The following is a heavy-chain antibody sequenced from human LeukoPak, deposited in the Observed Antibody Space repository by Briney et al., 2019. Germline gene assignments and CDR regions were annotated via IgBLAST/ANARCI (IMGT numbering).Heavy chain of an antibody. CDR1: GFTFSTYW. Sequence: GGSLRLSCAAYGFTFSTYWMSWVRRAPGKGLEWVANIKQDGSEKYYVDSVKGRFTISRDNAKNSLYLQMNSLRAEDTAVYYCATIVVVSTTLPDYWGQGTLVTVSS. CDR3: ATIVVVSTTLPDY. J-gene: IGHJ4*02. V-gene: IGHV3-7*01. D-gene: IGHD3-22*01. CDR2: IKQDGSEK.